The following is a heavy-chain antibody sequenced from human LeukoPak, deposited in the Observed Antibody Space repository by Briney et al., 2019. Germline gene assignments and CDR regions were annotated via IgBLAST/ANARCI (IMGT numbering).Heavy chain of an antibody. CDR1: GFTFSSYG. Sequence: GGSLRLSCAASGFTFSSYGMSWVRQAPGKGLEWVSAISGSGGSTYYADSVKGQFTISRDNSKNTLHLQMNSLRADDTAVYYCAKGGSSWSEIDYWGQGTLVTVSS. CDR3: AKGGSSWSEIDY. D-gene: IGHD6-13*01. V-gene: IGHV3-23*01. CDR2: ISGSGGST. J-gene: IGHJ4*02.